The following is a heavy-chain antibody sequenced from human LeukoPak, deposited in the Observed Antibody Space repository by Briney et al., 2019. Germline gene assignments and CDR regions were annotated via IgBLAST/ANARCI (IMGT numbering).Heavy chain of an antibody. CDR2: ISWNSGSI. V-gene: IGHV3-9*01. CDR3: AKESTAFDI. Sequence: GRSLRLSCAASGFTFDDYAMHCVRQAPGKGLEWVSGISWNSGSIGYADSVKGRFTISRDNAKNSLYLQMNSLRAEDTALYYCAKESTAFDIWGQGTMVTVSS. J-gene: IGHJ3*02. CDR1: GFTFDDYA.